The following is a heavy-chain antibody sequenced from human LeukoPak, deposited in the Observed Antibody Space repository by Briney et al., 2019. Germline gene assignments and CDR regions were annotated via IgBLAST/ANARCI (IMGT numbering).Heavy chain of an antibody. V-gene: IGHV4-38-2*01. J-gene: IGHJ4*02. CDR2: IDHSGNT. CDR3: ARGPPRYASY. D-gene: IGHD2-21*01. CDR1: GYSISNGYY. Sequence: PSQTLSLTCAVSGYSISNGYYWGWIRPPPGKGLEWTGSIDHSGNTFYNPSLKSRVTISVDTSKNQFSLKLTSVTAADTAIYYCARGPPRYASYWGQGTLVTVSS.